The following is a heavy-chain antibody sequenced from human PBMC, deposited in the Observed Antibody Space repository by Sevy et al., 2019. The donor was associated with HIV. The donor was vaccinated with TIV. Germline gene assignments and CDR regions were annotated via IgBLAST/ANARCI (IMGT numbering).Heavy chain of an antibody. D-gene: IGHD6-13*01. CDR2: IRYDGSDK. Sequence: GGSLRLSCTASGFTFRNFGMHWVRQVPGKGLEWVTFIRYDGSDKYYAASVKGRFTISRDDSKNTLYLQMDSLRAEDTAIYYCAKDFAGPGRGYFDYWGQGTLVTVSS. J-gene: IGHJ4*02. V-gene: IGHV3-30*02. CDR1: GFTFRNFG. CDR3: AKDFAGPGRGYFDY.